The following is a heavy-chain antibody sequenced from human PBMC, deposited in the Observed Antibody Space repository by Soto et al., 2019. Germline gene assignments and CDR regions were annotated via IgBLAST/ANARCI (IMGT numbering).Heavy chain of an antibody. V-gene: IGHV4-30-4*01. CDR1: GGPFPNGGHY. CDR2: THYSGDT. CDR3: ASSSLYGMDV. Sequence: PSETLSLTCTVSGGPFPNGGHYWSWIRQEPGKGLEWIGYTHYSGDTSYNPFLRSRLIISIDTSKNQFSLKVGSVTAADTAVYYCASSSLYGMDVWGQGTTVTVSS. J-gene: IGHJ6*02.